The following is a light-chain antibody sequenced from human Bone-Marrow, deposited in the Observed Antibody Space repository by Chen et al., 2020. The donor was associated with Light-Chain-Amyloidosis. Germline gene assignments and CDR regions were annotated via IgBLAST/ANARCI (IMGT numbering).Light chain of an antibody. CDR3: QQSSSPLPIT. Sequence: DIQITQSPSSLSASVGDRVIITCRASQFISTYLNWYQQKPGKAPKLLIYTASSFQSGVPSRFGGSGSGTDFTLTISSLQPEDFATYYCQQSSSPLPITFGPGTRLEIK. CDR1: QFISTY. J-gene: IGKJ5*01. V-gene: IGKV1-39*01. CDR2: TAS.